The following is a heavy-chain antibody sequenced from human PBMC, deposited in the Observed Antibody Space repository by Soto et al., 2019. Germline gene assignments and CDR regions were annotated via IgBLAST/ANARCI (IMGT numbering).Heavy chain of an antibody. Sequence: PSETLSLTCTVSGGPISCGCYYWSWIRQPPGKGLEWIGYIYYSGSTYYNPSLKSRVTISLDRSKNQFSLKLSSVTAADWAVYYWARTTLSSAFGSDTWGEGTLVTVSS. CDR2: IYYSGST. CDR1: GGPISCGCYY. V-gene: IGHV4-31*03. D-gene: IGHD4-17*01. J-gene: IGHJ5*02. CDR3: ARTTLSSAFGSDT.